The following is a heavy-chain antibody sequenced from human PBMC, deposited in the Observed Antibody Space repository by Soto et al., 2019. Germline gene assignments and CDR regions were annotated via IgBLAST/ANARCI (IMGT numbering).Heavy chain of an antibody. CDR2: ISYSGST. CDR1: GVSISSYF. J-gene: IGHJ4*02. Sequence: QLQLQESGPGLVKPSETLSLICNVSGVSISSYFWSWIRQPPGRGLEWIGYISYSGSTYDSPSLTSRVTISVDTSKNQFSLKLRSVTAADTAVYYCARLGFYYDSSGYFDFWGRGALVTVSS. CDR3: ARLGFYYDSSGYFDF. V-gene: IGHV4-59*01. D-gene: IGHD3-22*01.